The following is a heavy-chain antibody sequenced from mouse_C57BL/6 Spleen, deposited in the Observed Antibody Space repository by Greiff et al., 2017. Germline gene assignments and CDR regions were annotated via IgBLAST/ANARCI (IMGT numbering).Heavy chain of an antibody. V-gene: IGHV1-53*01. Sequence: QVQLQQPGTELVKPGASVKLSCKASGYTFTSYWMHWVKQRPGQGLEWIGNINPSNGGTNYNEKFKSKATLTVDKSSSPAYMQLSSLTYEDSAVYYCARCGSPYAMDYWGQGTSVTVSS. CDR1: GYTFTSYW. CDR3: ARCGSPYAMDY. CDR2: INPSNGGT. D-gene: IGHD1-1*01. J-gene: IGHJ4*01.